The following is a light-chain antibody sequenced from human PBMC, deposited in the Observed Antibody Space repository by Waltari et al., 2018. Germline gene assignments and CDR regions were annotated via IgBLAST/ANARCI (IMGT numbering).Light chain of an antibody. V-gene: IGKV3-20*01. CDR3: QQYGSSPT. Sequence: EIVLTQSPGTLSLSPGERATLCCRARQSVSSSYLAWYQQKPGQAPRLLIYGASSRPTGIPDRFSGSRSGTDCTHTISRLEPEDFAGDYWQQYGSSPTFGQGTKVEIK. CDR2: GAS. J-gene: IGKJ1*01. CDR1: QSVSSSY.